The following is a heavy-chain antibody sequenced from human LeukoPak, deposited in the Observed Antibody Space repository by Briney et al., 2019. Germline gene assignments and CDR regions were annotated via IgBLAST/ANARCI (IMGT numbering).Heavy chain of an antibody. D-gene: IGHD6-13*01. Sequence: GGSLRLSCAASGFTFSSYAMPWVRQAPGKGLEWVSGISWNSGSIGYADSVKGRFTISRDNAKNSLYLQMNSLRAEDTALYYCAKGSELIAAAGIGYWGQGTLVTVSS. V-gene: IGHV3-9*01. CDR1: GFTFSSYA. CDR3: AKGSELIAAAGIGY. J-gene: IGHJ4*02. CDR2: ISWNSGSI.